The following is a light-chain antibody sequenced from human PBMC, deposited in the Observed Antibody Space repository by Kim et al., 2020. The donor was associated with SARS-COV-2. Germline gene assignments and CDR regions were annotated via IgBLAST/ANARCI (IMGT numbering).Light chain of an antibody. J-gene: IGLJ2*01. V-gene: IGLV3-21*03. CDR1: NLGSKS. CDR3: QVWDSSSDHVV. Sequence: APGKTARITGGGNNLGSKSVHWYQQKPGQAPVLVVYDDSDRPSGIPERFSGSNSGNTATLTISRVEAGDEADYYCQVWDSSSDHVVFGGGTQLTVL. CDR2: DDS.